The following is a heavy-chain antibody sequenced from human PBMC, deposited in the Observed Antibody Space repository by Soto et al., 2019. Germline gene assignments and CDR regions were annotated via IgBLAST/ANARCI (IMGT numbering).Heavy chain of an antibody. CDR1: GFTFSSYA. CDR2: ISGSGGST. CDR3: AKDLNYCSSTSCYLEYFDY. V-gene: IGHV3-23*01. Sequence: GGSLRLSCAASGFTFSSYAMSWVRQAPGKGLEWASAISGSGGSTYYADSVKGRFTISRDNSKNTLYLQMNSLRAEDTAVYYCAKDLNYCSSTSCYLEYFDYWGQGTLVTVSS. D-gene: IGHD2-2*01. J-gene: IGHJ4*02.